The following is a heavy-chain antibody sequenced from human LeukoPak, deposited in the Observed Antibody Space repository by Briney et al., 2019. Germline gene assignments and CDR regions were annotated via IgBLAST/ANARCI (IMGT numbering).Heavy chain of an antibody. J-gene: IGHJ6*02. CDR3: ARDPSATEGYYYYGMDV. CDR2: IYSGGST. D-gene: IGHD5-12*01. Sequence: TGGPLRLSCAASGFTVSSNYMSWVRQAPGKGLEWVSVIYSGGSTYYADSVKGRFTISRDNSMNTLYLQMNSLRAEDTAVYYCARDPSATEGYYYYGMDVWGQGTTVSVSS. CDR1: GFTVSSNY. V-gene: IGHV3-66*01.